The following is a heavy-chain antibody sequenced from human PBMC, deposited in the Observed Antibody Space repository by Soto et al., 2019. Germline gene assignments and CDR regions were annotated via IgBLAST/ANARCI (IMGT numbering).Heavy chain of an antibody. CDR2: INPGNGNT. CDR3: ARPLDGLDY. J-gene: IGHJ4*02. CDR1: GYTFTSYA. D-gene: IGHD1-1*01. V-gene: IGHV1-3*01. Sequence: ASVKVSCKASGYTFTSYAMHWVRQAPGQRLEWMGWINPGNGNTKYSQKFQGRVTITRDTSASTAYMELSSLRSEDTAVYYCARPLDGLDYWGQGTLVTVSS.